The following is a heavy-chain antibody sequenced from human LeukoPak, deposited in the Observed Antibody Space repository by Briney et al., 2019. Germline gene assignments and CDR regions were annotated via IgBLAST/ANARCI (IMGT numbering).Heavy chain of an antibody. V-gene: IGHV1-8*01. J-gene: IGHJ6*02. CDR1: GYTFTSYD. CDR2: MNPNSGNT. CDR3: ARGSGWYGKPQYYYYYYGMDV. Sequence: ASVKVSCKASGYTFTSYDINWVRQATGQGLEWMGWMNPNSGNTGYAQKFQGRVTMTRNTSISTAYMELSSLRSEDTAVYYCARGSGWYGKPQYYYYYYGMDVWGQGTTVTVS. D-gene: IGHD6-19*01.